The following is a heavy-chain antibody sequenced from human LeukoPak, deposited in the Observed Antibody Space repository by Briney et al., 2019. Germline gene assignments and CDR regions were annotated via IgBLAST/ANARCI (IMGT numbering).Heavy chain of an antibody. V-gene: IGHV4-34*01. CDR1: GGSFSGHY. J-gene: IGHJ4*02. Sequence: SETLSLTCAVYGGSFSGHYWSWIRQSPGKGLEWIGEINHSGSTNYNPSLKSRVTISVDTSKNQFSLKLRSVTAADTAVYYCARDLGSLQIDHWGQGTLVTVSS. CDR2: INHSGST. D-gene: IGHD1-14*01. CDR3: ARDLGSLQIDH.